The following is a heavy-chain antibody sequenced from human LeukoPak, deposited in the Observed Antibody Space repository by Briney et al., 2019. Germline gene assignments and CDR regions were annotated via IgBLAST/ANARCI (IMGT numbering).Heavy chain of an antibody. CDR2: IKQDGSER. D-gene: IGHD3-22*01. V-gene: IGHV3-7*01. CDR3: ARDWGAYYHFFDY. J-gene: IGHJ4*02. CDR1: GSSISVYW. Sequence: GGSLRLSCEASGSSISVYWMSWVRQAPGKGLEWVGHIKQDGSERNYVDSVKGRFTISRDNAKKSLYLQINSLRAEDTAVYYCARDWGAYYHFFDYWGQGTLVTVSS.